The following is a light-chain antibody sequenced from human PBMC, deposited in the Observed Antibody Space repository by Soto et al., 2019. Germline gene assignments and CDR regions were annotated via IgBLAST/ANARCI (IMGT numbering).Light chain of an antibody. V-gene: IGKV3-20*01. CDR3: QQYSSYPYT. CDR1: QSVSSSY. J-gene: IGKJ2*01. CDR2: GAS. Sequence: EIVLTQSPGTLSLSPGERATLSCRASQSVSSSYLAWYQQKPGQAPRLLIYGASSMATGIPVRFSGSGSGTDFTLTISRLQPEDFAVYYCQQYSSYPYTFGQGTKLEIK.